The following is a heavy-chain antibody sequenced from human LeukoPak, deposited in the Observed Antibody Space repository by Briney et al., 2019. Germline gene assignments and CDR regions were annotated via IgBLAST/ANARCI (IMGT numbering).Heavy chain of an antibody. CDR3: AKDYAYYYGSGIGGFEY. D-gene: IGHD3-10*01. J-gene: IGHJ4*02. CDR1: GFTFSSYA. CDR2: ISGSGATT. V-gene: IGHV3-23*01. Sequence: GGSLRLSCAASGFTFSSYAMSWVRQAPGKGLEWVSAISGSGATTYYADSVKGRFTVSRDKSNNTLYLQMNSLRAEDTAVYYCAKDYAYYYGSGIGGFEYWGQGTLVTVSS.